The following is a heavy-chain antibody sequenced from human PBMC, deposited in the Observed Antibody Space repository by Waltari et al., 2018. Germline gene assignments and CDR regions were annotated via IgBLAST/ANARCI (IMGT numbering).Heavy chain of an antibody. CDR2: INPSGGST. Sequence: QVQLVQSGAEVKKPGASVKISCKTSEYHFASSYVHWVRQAPGQGLEWMGIINPSGGSTIYAQRFQGRVTMTRDTSTSTVYMELSSLKSEDTAVYYCATDTGALWMDVWGQGTTVTVSS. J-gene: IGHJ6*02. D-gene: IGHD2-21*01. V-gene: IGHV1-46*01. CDR1: EYHFASSY. CDR3: ATDTGALWMDV.